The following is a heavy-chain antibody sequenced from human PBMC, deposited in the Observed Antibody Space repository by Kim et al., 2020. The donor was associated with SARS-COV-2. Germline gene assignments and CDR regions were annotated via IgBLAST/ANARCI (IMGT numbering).Heavy chain of an antibody. Sequence: SETLSLTCSVSGGSVTGHYWSWIRKSAGRGLEYLGRISPSGSTNYNPSLKPRLTMSLDTSKNQFSLDLSSVTAADTALYYCSRVSSGDYIHFDSWGQGALVTVSS. CDR2: ISPSGST. J-gene: IGHJ4*02. D-gene: IGHD4-17*01. CDR3: SRVSSGDYIHFDS. CDR1: GGSVTGHY. V-gene: IGHV4-4*07.